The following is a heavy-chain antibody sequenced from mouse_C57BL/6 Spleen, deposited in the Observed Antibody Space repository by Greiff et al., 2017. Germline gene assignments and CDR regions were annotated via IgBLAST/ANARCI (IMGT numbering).Heavy chain of an antibody. Sequence: VQLQQSGADLVQPGASVTMSCTASGYTFTTYPIEWMTQNHGKSLEWIGNFHPYNDATKYNEKFKGKATMTVEKSTITVYVELSRLTSDDSAVYYCARRDYSAYAMDYWGQGTSVTVSS. CDR1: GYTFTTYP. CDR3: ARRDYSAYAMDY. V-gene: IGHV1-47*01. D-gene: IGHD1-1*01. CDR2: FHPYNDAT. J-gene: IGHJ4*01.